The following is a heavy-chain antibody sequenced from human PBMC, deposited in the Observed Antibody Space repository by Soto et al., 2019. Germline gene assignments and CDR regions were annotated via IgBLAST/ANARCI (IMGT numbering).Heavy chain of an antibody. CDR2: ISWNSGSI. J-gene: IGHJ4*02. V-gene: IGHV3-9*01. CDR3: AKDRNSGSYHFDY. D-gene: IGHD1-26*01. CDR1: GFTFDDYA. Sequence: PGGSLRLSCAASGFTFDDYAMHWVRQAPGKGLEWVSGISWNSGSIGYADSVKGRFTISRDNAKNSLYLQMNSLRAEDTALYYCAKDRNSGSYHFDYWGQGTLVTVSS.